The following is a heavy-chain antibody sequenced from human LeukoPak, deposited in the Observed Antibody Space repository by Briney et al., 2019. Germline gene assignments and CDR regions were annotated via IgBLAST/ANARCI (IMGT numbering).Heavy chain of an antibody. V-gene: IGHV4-4*07. Sequence: SETLSLSRTVSGGYIITYYWRWIRQPAGKGLEWLGRIYRSGRTHYHPSLESRVTMSVATSKNQFSLTLTSVTAADTAVYYCARAYGDLYFVYWGQGILVTVSS. J-gene: IGHJ4*02. CDR3: ARAYGDLYFVY. CDR1: GGYIITYY. D-gene: IGHD4-17*01. CDR2: IYRSGRT.